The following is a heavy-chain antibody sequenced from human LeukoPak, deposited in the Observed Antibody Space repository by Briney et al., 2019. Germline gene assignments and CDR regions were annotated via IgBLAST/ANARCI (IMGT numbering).Heavy chain of an antibody. CDR2: INGKIGAT. V-gene: IGHV1-2*02. CDR1: GFTFTDHY. CDR3: VRDFDWGPDY. D-gene: IGHD3-9*01. J-gene: IGHJ4*02. Sequence: ASVKVSCKASGFTFTDHYLHWVRQVPGQGLEWMGWINGKIGATFYAQKLQGRVTVTRDTSISTMYLEVNSLTTDDTAVYYCVRDFDWGPDYWGQGTLVAVSS.